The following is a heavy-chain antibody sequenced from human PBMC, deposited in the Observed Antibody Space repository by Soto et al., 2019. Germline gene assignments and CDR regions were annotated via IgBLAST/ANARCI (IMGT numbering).Heavy chain of an antibody. V-gene: IGHV4-31*11. CDR1: DESVTSPGNY. D-gene: IGHD2-15*01. J-gene: IGHJ1*01. CDR2: ISSGGSP. CDR3: TLNHCAGGGCYDRDY. Sequence: VQLQESGPGLVKPSQTLSLTCAVSDESVTSPGNYWNWIRQRPGTGLEWIGYISSGGSPFYNPSLQSRVSLSLDTSNNLFSLTLNSVTAADTAVYYCTLNHCAGGGCYDRDYWGQGTRVTVSS.